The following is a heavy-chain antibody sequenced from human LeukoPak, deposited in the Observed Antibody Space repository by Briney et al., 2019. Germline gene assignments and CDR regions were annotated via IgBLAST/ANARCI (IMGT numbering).Heavy chain of an antibody. J-gene: IGHJ4*02. CDR1: GFTFSNYA. CDR2: ITGSGDIT. CDR3: AKGITAADTGLDY. D-gene: IGHD6-13*01. Sequence: GGSLRLSCAVSGFTFSNYALGWVRQAPGKGLEWLSAITGSGDITYYADSVKGRFTVSRDISKNTLYLQMNSLRAEDTALYYCAKGITAADTGLDYWGQGTLVTVSS. V-gene: IGHV3-23*01.